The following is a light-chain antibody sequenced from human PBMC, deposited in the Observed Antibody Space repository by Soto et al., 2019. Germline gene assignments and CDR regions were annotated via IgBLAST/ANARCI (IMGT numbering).Light chain of an antibody. V-gene: IGLV1-40*01. CDR3: QSFDSSLSESYV. CDR1: SSNIGAGYD. CDR2: GNN. J-gene: IGLJ1*01. Sequence: QSVLTQPPSVSGAPGQRVTISCTGSSSNIGAGYDVHWYQQVPGTVPKLLIYGNNKRPSGVPDRFSGSKSGTSASLAITGLQAEDEADYYCQSFDSSLSESYVFGSGTKLTVL.